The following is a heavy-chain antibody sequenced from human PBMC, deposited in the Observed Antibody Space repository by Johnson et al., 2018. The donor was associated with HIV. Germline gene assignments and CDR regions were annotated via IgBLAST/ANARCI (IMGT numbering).Heavy chain of an antibody. D-gene: IGHD6-19*01. V-gene: IGHV3-53*03. CDR2: IYSDGTT. CDR3: ARGTGGWPLFDI. Sequence: VRLVESWGGLVQPGGSLRLSCAASGFTVSSNYMSWVRQAPGQGLEWVSVIYSDGTTYYADSVKGRFTISRDNSKNTLYLQMNSLRAEDMAVYYCARGTGGWPLFDIWGQGTRVSVSS. CDR1: GFTVSSNY. J-gene: IGHJ3*02.